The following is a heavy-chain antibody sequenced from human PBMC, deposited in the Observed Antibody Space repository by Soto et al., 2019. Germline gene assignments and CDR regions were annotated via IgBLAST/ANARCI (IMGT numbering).Heavy chain of an antibody. V-gene: IGHV4-61*01. CDR3: AREEKQLSRYGGDFDY. J-gene: IGHJ4*02. Sequence: LSLTCSVSDGSVNSGNYYWSWIRQPPGKGLEWIGHIYYIGTTDYNPSLKSRVTISVDTSKNQFSLKVTSVTAADTAVYFCAREEKQLSRYGGDFDYWGQGILVTVSS. CDR2: IYYIGTT. D-gene: IGHD3-16*01. CDR1: DGSVNSGNYY.